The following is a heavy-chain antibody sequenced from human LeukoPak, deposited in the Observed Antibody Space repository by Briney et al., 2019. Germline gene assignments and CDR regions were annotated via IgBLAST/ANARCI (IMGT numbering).Heavy chain of an antibody. Sequence: GGSLRLSCAASGFTFSSYSINWVRQAPGKGLEWVSSISSSSSYIYYADSVKGRFTISRDNAKNSLYLQMNSLRAEDTAVYYCARLWGFGDDYWGQGTLVTVSS. V-gene: IGHV3-21*01. D-gene: IGHD3-10*01. CDR3: ARLWGFGDDY. J-gene: IGHJ4*02. CDR1: GFTFSSYS. CDR2: ISSSSSYI.